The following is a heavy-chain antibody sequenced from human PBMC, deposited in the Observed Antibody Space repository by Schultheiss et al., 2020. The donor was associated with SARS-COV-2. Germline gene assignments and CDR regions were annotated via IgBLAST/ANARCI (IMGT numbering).Heavy chain of an antibody. CDR2: IYYSGST. V-gene: IGHV4-34*01. CDR1: GGSFSGYY. Sequence: SETLSLTCAVYGGSFSGYYWSWIRQPPGKGLEWIGYIYYSGSTYYNPSLKSRVTISVDTSKNQFSLKLSSVTAADTAVYYCARGTGGWMTGYYYYYYMDVWGKGTTVTVSS. D-gene: IGHD1-1*01. CDR3: ARGTGGWMTGYYYYYYMDV. J-gene: IGHJ6*03.